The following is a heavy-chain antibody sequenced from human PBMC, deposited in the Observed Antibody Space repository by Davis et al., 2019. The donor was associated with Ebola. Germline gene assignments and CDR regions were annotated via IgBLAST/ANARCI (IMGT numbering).Heavy chain of an antibody. V-gene: IGHV3-9*01. J-gene: IGHJ4*02. CDR2: IIWTCGSI. D-gene: IGHD3-22*01. CDR1: GFTFDDYA. Sequence: SLKISCAASGFTFDDYAMHWVRQAPGPRLALVSGIIWTCGSIAYADSVKGRFTISRDNAKNSLYLQMNSLRAEDTALYYCAKETSIISFYYDSSGYYFDYWGQGTLVTVSS. CDR3: AKETSIISFYYDSSGYYFDY.